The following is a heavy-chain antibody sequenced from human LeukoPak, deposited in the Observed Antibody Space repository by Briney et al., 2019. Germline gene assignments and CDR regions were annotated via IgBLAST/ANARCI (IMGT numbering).Heavy chain of an antibody. CDR3: AREGNYYDMDV. CDR1: GLTFDDYA. CDR2: ISGDGGST. V-gene: IGHV3-43*02. Sequence: GGSLRLSCAASGLTFDDYAMHWVRQAPGKGLEWVSLISGDGGSTYYADSVKGRFTISRDNSKNTLYLQMNSLRAEDTAVYYCAREGNYYDMDVWGQGTTVTVSS. J-gene: IGHJ6*02.